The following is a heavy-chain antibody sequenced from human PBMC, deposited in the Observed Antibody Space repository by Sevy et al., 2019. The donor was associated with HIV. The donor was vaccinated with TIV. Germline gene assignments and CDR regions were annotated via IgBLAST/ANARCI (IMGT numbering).Heavy chain of an antibody. Sequence: GGSLRLSCAVSGFAASSNYMSWVRQAPGKGLEWVSFIYGGGSTYYADSVKGRFTISRDRSKNTVYLQMNSLRPEDTAVSYCARFRYCSGANCYPSGFDIWGQGTMVTVSS. CDR2: IYGGGST. V-gene: IGHV3-66*02. J-gene: IGHJ3*02. CDR1: GFAASSNY. CDR3: ARFRYCSGANCYPSGFDI. D-gene: IGHD2-15*01.